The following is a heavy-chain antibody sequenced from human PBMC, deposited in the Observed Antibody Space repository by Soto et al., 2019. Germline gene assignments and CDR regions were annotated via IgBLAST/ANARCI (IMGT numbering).Heavy chain of an antibody. D-gene: IGHD3-22*01. J-gene: IGHJ3*02. CDR3: ARENPYYDSSGYQNPRDAFDI. V-gene: IGHV5-51*01. CDR1: GYSLTSYW. Sequence: PGESLKISCKGSGYSLTSYWIGWVRQMPGKGLEWMGIIYPGDSDTRYSPSFQGQVTISADKSISTAYLQWSSLKASDTAMYYCARENPYYDSSGYQNPRDAFDIWGQGTMVTVSS. CDR2: IYPGDSDT.